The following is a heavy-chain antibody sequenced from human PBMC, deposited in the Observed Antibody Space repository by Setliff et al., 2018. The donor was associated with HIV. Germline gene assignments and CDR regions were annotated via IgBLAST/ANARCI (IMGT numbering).Heavy chain of an antibody. V-gene: IGHV4-34*01. CDR3: ARQGAVTGHSFDS. CDR1: GESFSAYY. D-gene: IGHD6-19*01. CDR2: INHSGST. J-gene: IGHJ4*02. Sequence: SQTLSLPCAVYGESFSAYYWSWIRQPPGKGLEWIGQINHSGSTYYSPSLKSRVTMSVDTSKNHFSLKLNSVTAADTAVYYCARQGAVTGHSFDSWGQGALVTVS.